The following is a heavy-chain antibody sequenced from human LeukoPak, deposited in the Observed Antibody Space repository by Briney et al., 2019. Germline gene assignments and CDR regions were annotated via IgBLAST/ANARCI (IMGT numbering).Heavy chain of an antibody. D-gene: IGHD6-13*01. V-gene: IGHV3-11*04. CDR1: GFTFSDYY. J-gene: IGHJ3*02. CDR3: ARVGRNRSSRKLFDAFDI. CDR2: ISSSGSTI. Sequence: GGSLRLSCAASGFTFSDYYMSWIRQAPGKGLEWVSYISSSGSTIYYADSVKGRFTISRDNAKNSLYLQMNSLRAEDTAVYYCARVGRNRSSRKLFDAFDIWGQGTMVTVSS.